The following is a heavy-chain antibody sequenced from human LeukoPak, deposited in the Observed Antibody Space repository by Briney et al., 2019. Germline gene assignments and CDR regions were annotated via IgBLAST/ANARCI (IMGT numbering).Heavy chain of an antibody. CDR3: VRNCTSTSCSAQYGMDV. CDR2: IYHIGNT. J-gene: IGHJ6*02. V-gene: IGHV4-34*01. CDR1: GESVSGSN. D-gene: IGHD2-2*01. Sequence: SETLSLTCGVYGESVSGSNWNWIRQAPGKGLEWIGEIYHIGNTNYNPSLKSRVTISLDTSKNQVSLKLKSVTAADSAVYFFVRNCTSTSCSAQYGMDVWGQGTSVTVSS.